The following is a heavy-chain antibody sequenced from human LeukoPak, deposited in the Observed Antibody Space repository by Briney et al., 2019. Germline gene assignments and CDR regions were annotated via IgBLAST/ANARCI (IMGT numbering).Heavy chain of an antibody. CDR2: INHSGST. CDR1: GGSFSGYY. Sequence: SETLSLTCAVYGGSFSGYYWSWIRQPPGKGLEWIGEINHSGSTNYNPSLKSRVTISVDTSKNQFSLKLSSVTAAGTAVYYCARGSNDWTPLYSSSWCGHWFDPWGQGTLVTVSS. D-gene: IGHD6-13*01. CDR3: ARGSNDWTPLYSSSWCGHWFDP. V-gene: IGHV4-34*01. J-gene: IGHJ5*02.